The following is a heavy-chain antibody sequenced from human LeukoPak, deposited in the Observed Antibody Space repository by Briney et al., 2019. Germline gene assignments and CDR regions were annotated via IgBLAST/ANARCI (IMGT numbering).Heavy chain of an antibody. CDR3: ARDLGYSYGNPNAFDI. CDR1: GGSISSGGYY. Sequence: SQTLSLTCTVFGGSISSGGYYWSWIRQHPGKGLEWIGYIYYSGSTYYNPSLKSRVTISVDTSKNQFSLKLSSVTAADTAVYYCARDLGYSYGNPNAFDIWGQGTMVTVSS. V-gene: IGHV4-31*03. J-gene: IGHJ3*02. D-gene: IGHD5-18*01. CDR2: IYYSGST.